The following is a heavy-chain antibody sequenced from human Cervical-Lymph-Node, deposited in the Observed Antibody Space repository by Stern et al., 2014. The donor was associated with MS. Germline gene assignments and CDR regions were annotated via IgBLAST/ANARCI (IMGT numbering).Heavy chain of an antibody. CDR1: GYTFTDYF. Sequence: VQLVQSGAEVKKPGASVKVSCKAYGYTFTDYFLHWVRQAPGQGLEWMGWINPHSGGTNYAQKFQGRVTMTSETSISTAYMELSSLRSDDTAVYYCARPGFCSSTSCQRYFQHWGQGTLVTVSS. D-gene: IGHD2-2*01. J-gene: IGHJ1*01. CDR2: INPHSGGT. V-gene: IGHV1-2*02. CDR3: ARPGFCSSTSCQRYFQH.